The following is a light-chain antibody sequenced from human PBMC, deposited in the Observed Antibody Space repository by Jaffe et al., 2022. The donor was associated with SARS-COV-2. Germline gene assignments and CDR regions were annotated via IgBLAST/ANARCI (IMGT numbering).Light chain of an antibody. CDR2: DNS. V-gene: IGLV3-21*04. CDR1: NIGSKS. CDR3: QVWDDSSDHLFV. Sequence: SYVLTQPPSVSVAPEKTARITCGGNNIGSKSVHWYQQRPGQAPVVVIYDNSDRPSGIPERFSGSNSGNTATLSISRVEAGDEADYFCQVWDDSSDHLFVFGTGTKVTVL. J-gene: IGLJ1*01.